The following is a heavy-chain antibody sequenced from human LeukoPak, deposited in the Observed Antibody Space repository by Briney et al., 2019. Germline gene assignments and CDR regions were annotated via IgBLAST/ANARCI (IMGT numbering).Heavy chain of an antibody. CDR1: GGTFSSYA. V-gene: IGHV1-46*01. Sequence: ASVKVSCKASGGTFSSYAISWVRQAPGQGLEWMGMIYPRDGSTSYAQKFQGRVTVTRDTSTSTVHMELSGLRSEDTAVYYCARDQEGFDYWGQGTLVTVSS. CDR3: ARDQEGFDY. J-gene: IGHJ4*02. CDR2: IYPRDGST.